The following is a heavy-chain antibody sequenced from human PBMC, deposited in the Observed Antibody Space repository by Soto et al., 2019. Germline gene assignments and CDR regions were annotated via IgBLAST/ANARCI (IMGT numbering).Heavy chain of an antibody. Sequence: QVQLQQWGAGLLKPSGTLSLTCAVYGGSFSGYYWSWIRQPPGKGLEWIGEINHSGSTNYNPSLKSRVTISVDTSKNQFSLKLSSVTAADTAVYYCARVRYYDFWSGSGNWFDPWGQGTLVTVSS. D-gene: IGHD3-3*01. V-gene: IGHV4-34*01. CDR1: GGSFSGYY. CDR3: ARVRYYDFWSGSGNWFDP. J-gene: IGHJ5*02. CDR2: INHSGST.